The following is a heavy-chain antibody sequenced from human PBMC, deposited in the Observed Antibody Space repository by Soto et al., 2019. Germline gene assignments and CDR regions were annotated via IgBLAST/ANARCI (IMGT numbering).Heavy chain of an antibody. CDR3: ASSRGGTSFLFFLGY. J-gene: IGHJ4*02. D-gene: IGHD3-3*01. V-gene: IGHV5-10-1*01. Sequence: GESLKISCKGSGYSFTSYWISWVRQMPGKGLEWMGRIDPSDSYTNYSPSFQGHVTISADKSISTAYLQWSSLKASDTAMYYCASSRGGTSFLFFLGYWGQGTPVTVSS. CDR2: IDPSDSYT. CDR1: GYSFTSYW.